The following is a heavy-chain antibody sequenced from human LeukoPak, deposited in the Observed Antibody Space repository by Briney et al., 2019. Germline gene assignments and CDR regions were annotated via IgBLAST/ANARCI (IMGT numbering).Heavy chain of an antibody. CDR2: IYPGDSDT. CDR1: GYSFTSYW. J-gene: IGHJ5*02. D-gene: IGHD3-22*01. V-gene: IGHV5-51*01. Sequence: GESLKISCKGSGYSFTSYWIGWVRQMPGKGLELMGIIYPGDSDTRYSPSFQGQVTISADKSISTAYLQWSSLKASDTAMYYCARHQWCSSGYYELSCWFDPWGQGTLVTVSS. CDR3: ARHQWCSSGYYELSCWFDP.